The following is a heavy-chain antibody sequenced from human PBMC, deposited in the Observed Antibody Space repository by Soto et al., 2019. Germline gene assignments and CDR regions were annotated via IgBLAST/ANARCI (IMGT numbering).Heavy chain of an antibody. CDR3: ARGPTDYYDNSGDYSLDY. CDR2: ISTYNGDT. J-gene: IGHJ4*02. D-gene: IGHD3-22*01. Sequence: QVQLVQSGAEVKEPGASVKVSCKASGYTFITYGMSWVRQAPGQGLDWMGWISTYNGDTKYADRLQGRVAMTTDTTKGTAYMELRSLRSDDTAVYYCARGPTDYYDNSGDYSLDYWGQGTLVTVSS. V-gene: IGHV1-18*01. CDR1: GYTFITYG.